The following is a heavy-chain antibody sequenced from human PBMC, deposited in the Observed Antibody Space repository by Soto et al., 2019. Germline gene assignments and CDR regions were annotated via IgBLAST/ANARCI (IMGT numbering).Heavy chain of an antibody. CDR2: IYSGGST. CDR1: GFTVSSNY. CDR3: ARAVPAALDAYDI. V-gene: IGHV3-53*01. D-gene: IGHD2-2*01. J-gene: IGHJ3*02. Sequence: PRGSLRLSCAVSGFTVSSNYMSWVRQAPGKGLEWVSVIYSGGSTYYADSVKGRFTISRDNSKNMLYLQMNSLRAEDTAVYYCARAVPAALDAYDIWGQGTMVTVSS.